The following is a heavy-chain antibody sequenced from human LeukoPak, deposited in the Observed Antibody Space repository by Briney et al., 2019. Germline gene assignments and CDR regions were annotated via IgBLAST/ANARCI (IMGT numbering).Heavy chain of an antibody. CDR1: GFTFSSYG. CDR2: ISYDGSNK. J-gene: IGHJ4*02. D-gene: IGHD3-22*01. V-gene: IGHV3-30*03. CDR3: SVNLDSSGYYFDY. Sequence: GGSLRLSCAASGFTFSSYGMHWVRQAPGKGLEWVAVISYDGSNKYYADSVKGRFTISRDNSKNTLYLQMNSLRAEDTAVYYCSVNLDSSGYYFDYWGQGTLVTVSS.